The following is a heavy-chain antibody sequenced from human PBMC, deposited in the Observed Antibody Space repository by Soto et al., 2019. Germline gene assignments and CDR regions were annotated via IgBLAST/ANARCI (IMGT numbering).Heavy chain of an antibody. CDR2: IYHSGST. Sequence: SETLSLTCAVSGGSISSGGYSWSWIRQPPGKGLEWIGYIYHSGSTYYNPSLKSRVTISVDRSKNQFSLKLSSVTAADTAVYYCDSGLVNTLHYWGQGTLVTVSS. J-gene: IGHJ4*02. CDR1: GGSISSGGYS. D-gene: IGHD4-17*01. CDR3: DSGLVNTLHY. V-gene: IGHV4-30-2*01.